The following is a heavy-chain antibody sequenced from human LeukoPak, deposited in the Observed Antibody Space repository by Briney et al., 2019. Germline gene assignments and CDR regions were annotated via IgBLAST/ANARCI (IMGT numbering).Heavy chain of an antibody. D-gene: IGHD3-16*02. CDR1: GYTFTTYA. J-gene: IGHJ4*02. V-gene: IGHV1-3*01. CDR3: ARGRTFGGVIITRPFDY. Sequence: GASVKVSCKASGYTFTTYAMHWVRQAPGQRLEWMGWINAGNGNTKYSQKFQGRVTMTTDTSTSTAYMELRSLRSDDTAVYYCARGRTFGGVIITRPFDYWGQGTLVTVSS. CDR2: INAGNGNT.